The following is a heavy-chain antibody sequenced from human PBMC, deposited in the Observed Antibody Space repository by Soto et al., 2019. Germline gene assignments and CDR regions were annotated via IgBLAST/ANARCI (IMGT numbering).Heavy chain of an antibody. D-gene: IGHD3-22*01. CDR3: ASDSSGYYRY. V-gene: IGHV1-69*13. CDR1: GGTFSSYA. Sequence: GASVKVSFKASGGTFSSYAISWVRQAPGQGLEWMGGIIPIFGTANYAQKFQGRVTITADESTSTAYMELSSLRSEDTAVYYCASDSSGYYRYWGQGTLVTVSS. J-gene: IGHJ4*02. CDR2: IIPIFGTA.